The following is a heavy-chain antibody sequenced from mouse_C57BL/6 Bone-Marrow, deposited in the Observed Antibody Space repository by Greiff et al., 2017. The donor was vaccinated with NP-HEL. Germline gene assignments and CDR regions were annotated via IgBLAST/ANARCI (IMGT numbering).Heavy chain of an antibody. V-gene: IGHV1-82*01. J-gene: IGHJ1*03. CDR3: ATYYYGRGWYFDV. CDR1: GYAFSSSW. Sequence: VQLQQSGPELVKPGASVKISCKASGYAFSSSWMNWVKQRPGKGLEWIGRIYPGDGDTNYNGKFKGKATLTADKSSSTAYMQLSSLTSEDSAVYFCATYYYGRGWYFDVWGTGTTVTVSS. CDR2: IYPGDGDT. D-gene: IGHD1-1*01.